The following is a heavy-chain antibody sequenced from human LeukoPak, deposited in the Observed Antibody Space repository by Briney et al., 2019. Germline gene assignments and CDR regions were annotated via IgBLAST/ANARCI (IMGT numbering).Heavy chain of an antibody. CDR1: GGSISSYY. CDR2: IYTSGST. J-gene: IGHJ6*03. CDR3: ARESSSISPYYYYMDV. Sequence: SEALSLTCTVSGGSISSYYWSWIRQPAGKGLEWIGRIYTSGSTNNNPSLKSRVTMSVDTSKSQFSLNLSSVTAADTAVYYCARESSSISPYYYYMDVWGKGTTVTVSS. D-gene: IGHD2-2*01. V-gene: IGHV4-4*07.